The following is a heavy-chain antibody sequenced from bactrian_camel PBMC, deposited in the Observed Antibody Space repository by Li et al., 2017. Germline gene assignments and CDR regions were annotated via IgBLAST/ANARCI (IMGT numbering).Heavy chain of an antibody. J-gene: IGHJ4*01. Sequence: VQLVESGGDSVQAGGSLKLSCVASGYTYSDNCMGWFRQAPGKEREGVAGIYTSSSATIYADSVKGRFTISIDNAKNTVYLQMSSLNSEDTAKYYCAARKGPAWSCGIQAQGAPVMEYDYWGQGTQVTVS. CDR3: AARKGPAWSCGIQAQGAPVMEYDY. D-gene: IGHD3*01. CDR1: GYTYSDNC. CDR2: IYTSSSAT. V-gene: IGHV3S1*01.